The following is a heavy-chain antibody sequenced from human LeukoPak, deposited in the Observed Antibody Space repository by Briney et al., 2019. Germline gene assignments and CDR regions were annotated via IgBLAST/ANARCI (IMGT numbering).Heavy chain of an antibody. V-gene: IGHV4-30-4*08. CDR2: ICYSGST. D-gene: IGHD1-26*01. CDR1: GGSISSGDYY. CDR3: ARNSGSLPYYYYYYMDV. J-gene: IGHJ6*03. Sequence: SQTLSLTCTVSGGSISSGDYYWSWIRQPPGKGLEWIGYICYSGSTYYNPSLKSRVTIPVDTSKNQFSPKLSSVTAADTAVYYCARNSGSLPYYYYYYMDVWGKGTTVTVSS.